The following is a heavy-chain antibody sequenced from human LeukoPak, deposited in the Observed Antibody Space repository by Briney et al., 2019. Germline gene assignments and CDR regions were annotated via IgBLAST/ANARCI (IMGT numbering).Heavy chain of an antibody. CDR1: GFSLDDYT. V-gene: IGHV3-43D*03. Sequence: GGSLRLSCAASGFSLDDYTMHWVRQAPGKGLEWVSLISWDGGSTYYADSVKGRFTISRDNSKNSLYLQMNSLRAEDTALYYCAKAVAAPEYYFAYWGQGTLVTVSS. J-gene: IGHJ4*02. D-gene: IGHD6-6*01. CDR2: ISWDGGST. CDR3: AKAVAAPEYYFAY.